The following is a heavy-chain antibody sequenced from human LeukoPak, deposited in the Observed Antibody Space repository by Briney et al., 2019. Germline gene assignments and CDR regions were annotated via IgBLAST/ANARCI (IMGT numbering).Heavy chain of an antibody. CDR2: VSYSGST. D-gene: IGHD3-10*01. V-gene: IGHV4-39*01. CDR1: GGSISSRPYY. CDR3: VRLPTGFPNWFDP. Sequence: PSETLSLTCSVSGGSISSRPYYWGWIRQPPGKGLEWIGSVSYSGSTYYNPSVRSRVTISVDTSKNQFSLNLTSVTAADTSVYYCVRLPTGFPNWFDPWGQGTLVTVSA. J-gene: IGHJ5*02.